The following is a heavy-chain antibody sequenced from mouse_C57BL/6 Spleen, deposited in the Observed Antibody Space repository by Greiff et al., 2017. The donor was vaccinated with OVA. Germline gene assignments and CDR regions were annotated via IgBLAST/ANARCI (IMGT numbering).Heavy chain of an antibody. CDR2: INPGSGGT. Sequence: VQLKESGAELVRPGTSVKVSCKASGYAFTHYLLEWVKQRPGQGLEWIGVINPGSGGTNYTEQFKGKATLTADESSSTAYMQLSSLTSEDSAVYFCATVYYDYGGYFDGWGTGTTVTVSS. V-gene: IGHV1-54*01. D-gene: IGHD2-4*01. J-gene: IGHJ1*03. CDR1: GYAFTHYL. CDR3: ATVYYDYGGYFDG.